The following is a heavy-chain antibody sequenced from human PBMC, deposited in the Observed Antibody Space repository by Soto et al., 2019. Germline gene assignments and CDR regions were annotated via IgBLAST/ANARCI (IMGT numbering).Heavy chain of an antibody. CDR1: GYTFTSYD. CDR3: ARASYLDPAFDI. V-gene: IGHV1-8*01. J-gene: IGHJ3*02. Sequence: QVPLVQSGAEVKRPGASVKVSCKASGYTFTSYDFNWVRQAPGQGLEWMGWVNPNSGNTDYAQKFQGRVTMTRNTSIRTAYMELSSLGSEDTAVYYCARASYLDPAFDIWGQGTMVTVSS. D-gene: IGHD2-2*03. CDR2: VNPNSGNT.